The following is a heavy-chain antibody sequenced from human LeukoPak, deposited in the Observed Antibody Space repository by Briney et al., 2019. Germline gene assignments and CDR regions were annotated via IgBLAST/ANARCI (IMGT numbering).Heavy chain of an antibody. CDR1: GGSISGYY. J-gene: IGHJ4*02. D-gene: IGHD4-17*01. CDR2: INHSGST. Sequence: SETLSLTWAVYGGSISGYYWSWIRQPPGKGLEWIGEINHSGSTNYNPSLKSRVTISVDTSKNQFSLKLSSVTAADTAVYYCARALYGDYLYFDYWGQGTPVTVSS. CDR3: ARALYGDYLYFDY. V-gene: IGHV4-34*01.